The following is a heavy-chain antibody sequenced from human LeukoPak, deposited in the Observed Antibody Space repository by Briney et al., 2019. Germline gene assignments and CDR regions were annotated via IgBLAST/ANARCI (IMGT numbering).Heavy chain of an antibody. CDR1: GFTFSSYA. J-gene: IGHJ6*03. CDR2: ISYDGSNK. V-gene: IGHV3-30-3*01. CDR3: AREVTTYYYYYMDV. Sequence: GGSLRLSCAASGFTFSSYAMHWVRQAPGKGLEWVAVISYDGSNKYYADSVKGRFTISRDNAKNSLYLQMNSLRAEDTAVYYCAREVTTYYYYYMDVWGKGTTVTVSS. D-gene: IGHD2-21*02.